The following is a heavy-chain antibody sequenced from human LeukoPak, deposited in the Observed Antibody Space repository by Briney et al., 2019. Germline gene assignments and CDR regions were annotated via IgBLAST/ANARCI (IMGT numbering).Heavy chain of an antibody. V-gene: IGHV3-30*02. D-gene: IGHD3-22*01. CDR3: AKMGLDYYASSGYYGYFDY. CDR1: GFTFSSYG. Sequence: GGSLRLSCAASGFTFSSYGMHWVRQAPGKGLEWVAFIRYDGSNKYYADSVKGRFTISRDNSKNTLYLQMNSLRAEDTAVYYCAKMGLDYYASSGYYGYFDYWGQGTLVTVSS. J-gene: IGHJ4*02. CDR2: IRYDGSNK.